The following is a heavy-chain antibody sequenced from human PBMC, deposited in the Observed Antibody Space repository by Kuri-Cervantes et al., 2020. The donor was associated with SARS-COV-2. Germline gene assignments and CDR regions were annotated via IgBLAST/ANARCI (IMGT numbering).Heavy chain of an antibody. CDR3: ARDPYSSSWYRYYYGMDV. J-gene: IGHJ6*02. CDR2: ISSSSSYI. D-gene: IGHD6-13*01. Sequence: GGSLRLSCAASGFTFSDYYMSWVRQAPGKGLEWVSSISSSSSYIYYADPVKGRFTISRDNAKNSLYLQMNSLRAEDTAVYYCARDPYSSSWYRYYYGMDVWGQGTTVTVSS. V-gene: IGHV3-21*01. CDR1: GFTFSDYY.